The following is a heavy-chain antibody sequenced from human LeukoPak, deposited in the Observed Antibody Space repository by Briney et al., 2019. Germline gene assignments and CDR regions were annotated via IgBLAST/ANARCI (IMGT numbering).Heavy chain of an antibody. V-gene: IGHV3-23*01. CDR2: ISGSGDST. J-gene: IGHJ6*03. D-gene: IGHD1-26*01. CDR3: AKGGGSYFRRVTYYYYYMDV. CDR1: EFSFGSYA. Sequence: GGSLRLSCAASEFSFGSYAMSWVRQAPGKGLQWVSGISGSGDSTYYADSVNGRFTISRDNSKNTLYLQMISLRAEDTAVYYCAKGGGSYFRRVTYYYYYMDVWGKGTMVTVSS.